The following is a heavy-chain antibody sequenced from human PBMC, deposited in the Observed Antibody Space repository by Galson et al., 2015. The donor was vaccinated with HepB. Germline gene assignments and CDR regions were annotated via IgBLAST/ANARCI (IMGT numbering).Heavy chain of an antibody. CDR3: ARTTWRDKNWPIFDS. CDR2: LTGSSDIT. Sequence: SLRLSCAASGFTFSRNAMSWVRQAPGKGLEWVSSLTGSSDITNIADSAKGRFSISRDNSKNTLYLQMNSLRVEDTAFYYCARTTWRDKNWPIFDSWGQGTLLTVSS. D-gene: IGHD1-1*01. J-gene: IGHJ4*02. CDR1: GFTFSRNA. V-gene: IGHV3-23*01.